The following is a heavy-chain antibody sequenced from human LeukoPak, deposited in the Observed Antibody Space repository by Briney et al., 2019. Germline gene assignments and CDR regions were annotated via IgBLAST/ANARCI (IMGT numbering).Heavy chain of an antibody. Sequence: GGSLRLSCAASGFTFSIYSMNWVRQAPGKGLEWLSYITSDSNTIYYADSVKGRFTISRDNAKSTLYLQMNSLRAEDTAVYYCARVRGGSGRSYAADAFDIWGQGTMVTVSS. CDR3: ARVRGGSGRSYAADAFDI. D-gene: IGHD1-26*01. CDR1: GFTFSIYS. J-gene: IGHJ3*02. V-gene: IGHV3-48*04. CDR2: ITSDSNTI.